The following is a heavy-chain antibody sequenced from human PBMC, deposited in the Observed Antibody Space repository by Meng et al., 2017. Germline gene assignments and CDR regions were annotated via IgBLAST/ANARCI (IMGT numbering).Heavy chain of an antibody. D-gene: IGHD5-18*01. CDR2: ISSSGSTI. J-gene: IGHJ3*02. CDR1: GFTFSDYY. Sequence: GGSLRLSCAVSGFTFSDYYMSWIRQAPGKGLEWVSYISSSGSTIYYADSVKGRFTISRDSAKNSLYLQMNSLRAEDTAVYYCASRSVDTAMVLLESHDAFDIWGQGTMVTVSS. V-gene: IGHV3-11*01. CDR3: ASRSVDTAMVLLESHDAFDI.